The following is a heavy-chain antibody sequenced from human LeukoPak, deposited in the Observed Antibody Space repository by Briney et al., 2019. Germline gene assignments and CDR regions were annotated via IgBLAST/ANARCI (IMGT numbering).Heavy chain of an antibody. Sequence: SETLSLSCSVSGGSISSSGHFWGWIRQPPGKGLEWIGSFYYSGSTYYNLSLKSRLTISVDTSKKQFSLKLSSVTAADTAVYYCAAVGGYPQEFYYYDYWGQGTLVTVFS. D-gene: IGHD6-19*01. J-gene: IGHJ4*02. V-gene: IGHV4-39*01. CDR1: GGSISSSGHF. CDR2: FYYSGST. CDR3: AAVGGYPQEFYYYDY.